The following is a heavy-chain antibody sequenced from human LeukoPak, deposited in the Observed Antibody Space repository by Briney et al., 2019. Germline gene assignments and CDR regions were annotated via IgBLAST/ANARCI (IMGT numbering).Heavy chain of an antibody. CDR2: INHRGST. D-gene: IGHD2-15*01. J-gene: IGHJ4*02. CDR3: ATGYCSGGSCYLPFDY. CDR1: GGSFSGYY. Sequence: PSETLSLTCAVYGGSFSGYYWSWIRQPPGKGLEWIGEINHRGSTNYNPSLKSRVTISVDTSKNQFSLKLSSVTAADTAVYYCATGYCSGGSCYLPFDYWGQGTLVTVSS. V-gene: IGHV4-34*01.